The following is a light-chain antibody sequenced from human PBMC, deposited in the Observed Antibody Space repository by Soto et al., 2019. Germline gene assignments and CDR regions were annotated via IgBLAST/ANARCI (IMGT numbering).Light chain of an antibody. CDR1: QSLLYSNGYTY. CDR2: LGS. CDR3: MHALHIPIT. V-gene: IGKV2-28*01. Sequence: DIVMTQSPLSLPVTPGEPASISCRSSQSLLYSNGYTYLDWYLQKPGQSPQLLIYLGSSRASVVADRFSGSGSGTDFTLKISRVEAEDVGIYYCMHALHIPITFGQGTRLEIK. J-gene: IGKJ5*01.